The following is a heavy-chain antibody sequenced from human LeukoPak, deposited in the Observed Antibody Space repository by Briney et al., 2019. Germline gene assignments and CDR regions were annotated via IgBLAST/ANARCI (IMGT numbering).Heavy chain of an antibody. Sequence: PGGSLRLSCAASGFTFSSYAMSWVRQAPGKGLEWVSAISGSGGSTYYADSVKGRFTISRDNSKNTLYLQMNSLRAEDTAVYYCAKDGLTLIQRAMTTVTTKKFDYWGQGTLVTVSS. J-gene: IGHJ4*02. CDR2: ISGSGGST. CDR1: GFTFSSYA. CDR3: AKDGLTLIQRAMTTVTTKKFDY. V-gene: IGHV3-23*01. D-gene: IGHD4-17*01.